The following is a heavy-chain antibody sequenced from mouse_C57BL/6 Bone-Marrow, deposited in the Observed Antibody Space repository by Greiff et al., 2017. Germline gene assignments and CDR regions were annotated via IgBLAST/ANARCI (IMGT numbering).Heavy chain of an antibody. J-gene: IGHJ1*03. Sequence: VQLQQPGAELVKPGASVKLSCKASGYTFTSYWMHWVKQRPGQGLEWIGMIHPNSGSTNYNEKFKSKATLTVDKSSSTAYMQLSSLTSEDSAVYYCARRNWYWYFDVWGTGTTGHRLL. V-gene: IGHV1-64*01. CDR1: GYTFTSYW. CDR3: ARRNWYWYFDV. CDR2: IHPNSGST. D-gene: IGHD4-1*01.